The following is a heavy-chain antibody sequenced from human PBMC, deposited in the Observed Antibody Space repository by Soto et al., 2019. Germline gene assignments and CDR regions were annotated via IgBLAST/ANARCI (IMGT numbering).Heavy chain of an antibody. CDR2: IFSNDDK. CDR3: ARVYDSSGYEY. Sequence: SGPTLVNPTETLTLTCTVSGFSLGNPRMGVSWIRQPPGKALEWLAHIFSNDDKSYRTSLKSRVTISKDTSKSQVVLTMTNMDPVDTGTYYCARVYDSSGYEYWGQGTLGTASS. CDR1: GFSLGNPRMG. J-gene: IGHJ4*02. V-gene: IGHV2-26*01. D-gene: IGHD3-22*01.